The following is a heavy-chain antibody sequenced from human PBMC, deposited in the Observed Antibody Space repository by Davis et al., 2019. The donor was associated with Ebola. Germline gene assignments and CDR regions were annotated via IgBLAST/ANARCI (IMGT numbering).Heavy chain of an antibody. D-gene: IGHD6-13*01. CDR3: ARGGYSSSWPPRVYYYYGMDV. J-gene: IGHJ6*02. V-gene: IGHV3-30*03. CDR2: ISYDGSNK. CDR1: GFTFSSYG. Sequence: GGSLRLSCAASGFTFSSYGMHWVRQAPGKGLEWVAVISYDGSNKYYADSVKGRFTISRDNSKNTLYLQMNSLRAEDTAVYYCARGGYSSSWPPRVYYYYGMDVWGQGTTVTVSS.